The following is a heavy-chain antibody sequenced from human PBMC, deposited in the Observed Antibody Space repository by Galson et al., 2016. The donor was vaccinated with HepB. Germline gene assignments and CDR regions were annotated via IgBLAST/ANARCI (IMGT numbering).Heavy chain of an antibody. CDR2: IYHSGIT. Sequence: SETLSLTCTVSGYSISSGYYWGWIRQPPGKGLEWIGNIYHSGITYYKPSLKSRVTISVDTSKNQFSLKLSSVTAADTAVYSCARGVLWFGESAYYIDYWGQGTLVPVSS. J-gene: IGHJ4*02. V-gene: IGHV4-38-2*02. CDR1: GYSISSGYY. CDR3: ARGVLWFGESAYYIDY. D-gene: IGHD3-10*01.